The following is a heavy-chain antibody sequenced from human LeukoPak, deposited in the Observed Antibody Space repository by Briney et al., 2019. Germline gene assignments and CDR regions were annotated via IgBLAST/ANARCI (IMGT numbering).Heavy chain of an antibody. Sequence: PGGALRLSCAASGFTFSSYWMHWGRQAPGKGLGWVSRIKSDGSSATYADSVKGRFTISRDNAKSTLYLQMNSLRTEDTAVYYCARELASGSWGQGTLVTVSS. CDR3: ARELASGS. J-gene: IGHJ5*02. D-gene: IGHD5-12*01. CDR1: GFTFSSYW. CDR2: IKSDGSSA. V-gene: IGHV3-74*01.